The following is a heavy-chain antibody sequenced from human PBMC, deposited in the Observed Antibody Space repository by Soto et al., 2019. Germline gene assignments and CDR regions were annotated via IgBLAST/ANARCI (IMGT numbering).Heavy chain of an antibody. V-gene: IGHV1-3*01. CDR2: INAGNGNT. Sequence: ASENVSRKASGYTFTSYAMHWVRQAPGQRLEWMGWINAGNGNTKYSQKFQGRVTITRDTSASTAYMELSSLRSEDTAVYYCARDPPYYDMLTGYYSYFYYGMDVWGQGTTITVAS. J-gene: IGHJ6*02. D-gene: IGHD3-9*01. CDR3: ARDPPYYDMLTGYYSYFYYGMDV. CDR1: GYTFTSYA.